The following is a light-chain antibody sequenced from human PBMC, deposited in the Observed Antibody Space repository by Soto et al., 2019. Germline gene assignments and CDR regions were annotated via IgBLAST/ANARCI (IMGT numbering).Light chain of an antibody. V-gene: IGKV3-15*01. CDR3: QQYTNWPPHT. Sequence: ELLMTPSQDTLSLSPGARALSSCRARPRVCSNLAWYQQRPGQAPRLLIYGAYTRATGVPATFSGRGSGTEFTLTISSLQSADSAVYYCQQYTNWPPHTFGQGTRLEIK. J-gene: IGKJ5*01. CDR2: GAY. CDR1: PRVCSN.